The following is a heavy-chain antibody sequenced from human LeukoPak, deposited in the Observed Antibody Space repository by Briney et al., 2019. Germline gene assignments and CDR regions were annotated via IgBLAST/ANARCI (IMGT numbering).Heavy chain of an antibody. CDR2: IIPIFGTA. V-gene: IGHV1-69*05. J-gene: IGHJ6*03. CDR1: GGTFSSYA. D-gene: IGHD3-3*01. CDR3: ASSSDFWSGWVYYMDV. Sequence: SVKVSCTASGGTFSSYAISWVRQAPGQGLEWMGGIIPIFGTANYAQKFQGRVTITTDESTSTAYMELSSLRSEDTAVYYCASSSDFWSGWVYYMDVWGKGTTVTVSS.